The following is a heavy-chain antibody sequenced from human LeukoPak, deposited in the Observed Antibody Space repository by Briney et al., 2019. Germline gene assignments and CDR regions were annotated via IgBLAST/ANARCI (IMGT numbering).Heavy chain of an antibody. CDR2: INPNSGGT. CDR3: ARAAGYYYDSSGYYGEGAFDI. Sequence: ASVKVSCKASGYTFTGYYMHWVRQAPGQGLEWMGWINPNSGGTNYAQKFQGRVTMTRDTSISTAYMELSRLRSDDTAVYYCARAAGYYYDSSGYYGEGAFDIWGQGTMVTVSS. D-gene: IGHD3-22*01. V-gene: IGHV1-2*02. CDR1: GYTFTGYY. J-gene: IGHJ3*02.